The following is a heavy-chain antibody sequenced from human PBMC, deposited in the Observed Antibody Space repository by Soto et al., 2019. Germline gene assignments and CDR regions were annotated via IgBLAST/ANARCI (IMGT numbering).Heavy chain of an antibody. CDR3: ARSRYDFWSGYHFDY. CDR2: ISYNGST. Sequence: PSESLSLTYRVSGCPLNAYYWAWIRPPPGKRLEWLGHISYNGSTYYNPSLKSRVTISVDTSKNQFSLKLSSVTAADTAVYYCARSRYDFWSGYHFDYWGQGTLVTVSS. V-gene: IGHV4-59*08. J-gene: IGHJ4*02. CDR1: GCPLNAYY. D-gene: IGHD3-3*01.